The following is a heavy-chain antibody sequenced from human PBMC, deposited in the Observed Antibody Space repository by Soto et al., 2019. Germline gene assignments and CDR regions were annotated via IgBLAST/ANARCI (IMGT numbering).Heavy chain of an antibody. V-gene: IGHV3-49*05. D-gene: IGHD1-26*01. CDR1: GFSFGDYA. CDR2: IRSKSYGGTA. J-gene: IGHJ4*02. Sequence: EVHLVESGGGLVKPGRSLRLSCTASGFSFGDYAVSWFRQAPGKGLEWVGFIRSKSYGGTADYAASVEDRFTISRDDSNSIAYLQMNSLKIEDTAVYYCTRPHASGSYYYFDYWGQGTLVTVSS. CDR3: TRPHASGSYYYFDY.